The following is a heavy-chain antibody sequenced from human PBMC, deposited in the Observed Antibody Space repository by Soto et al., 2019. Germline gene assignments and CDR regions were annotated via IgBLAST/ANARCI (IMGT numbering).Heavy chain of an antibody. J-gene: IGHJ4*02. D-gene: IGHD6-13*01. Sequence: SETLSLTCAVYSESFSKYYWNWIRQSPGKGLEWIGYIYYSGSTNYNPSLKSRVTISVDTPKNQFSLKLSSVTAADTAVYYCARVGDRGQHHDYWGQGTLVNVSS. CDR1: SESFSKYY. CDR3: ARVGDRGQHHDY. V-gene: IGHV4-59*01. CDR2: IYYSGST.